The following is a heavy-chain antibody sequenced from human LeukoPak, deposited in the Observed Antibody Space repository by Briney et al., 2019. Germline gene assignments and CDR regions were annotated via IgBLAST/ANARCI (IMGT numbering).Heavy chain of an antibody. J-gene: IGHJ6*02. CDR2: INHSGGT. Sequence: SETLSLTCAVYGGSFSGYYWSWIRQPPGKGLEWIGEINHSGGTNYNPSLKSRVTISVDTSKNQFSLKLSSVTAADTAVYYCARDGKISPYYGMDVWGQGTTVTVSS. CDR1: GGSFSGYY. D-gene: IGHD1-26*01. V-gene: IGHV4-34*01. CDR3: ARDGKISPYYGMDV.